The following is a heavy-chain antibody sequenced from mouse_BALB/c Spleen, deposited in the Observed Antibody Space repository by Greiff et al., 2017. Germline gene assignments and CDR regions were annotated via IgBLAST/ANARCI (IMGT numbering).Heavy chain of an antibody. D-gene: IGHD2-1*01. CDR2: ISSGGSYT. V-gene: IGHV5-9-3*01. Sequence: EVQVVESGGGLVKPGGSLKLSCAASGFTFSSYAMSWVRQTPEKRLEWVATISSGGSYTYYPDSVKGRFTISRDNAKNTLYLQMSSLRSEDTAMYYCARHPSTLMDYWGQGTSVTVSS. J-gene: IGHJ4*01. CDR1: GFTFSSYA. CDR3: ARHPSTLMDY.